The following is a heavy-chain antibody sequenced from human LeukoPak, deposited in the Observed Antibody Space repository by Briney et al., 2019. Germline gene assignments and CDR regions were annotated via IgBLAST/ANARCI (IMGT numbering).Heavy chain of an antibody. CDR2: IYYSGST. Sequence: SETLSLTCTVSNGSISSYYWSWIRQPPGKGLEWIGYIYYSGSTNYNPSLKSRVTISVDTSKNQFSLKLTSVTAADTAVYYCARHLSSGWYRFDYWGRGTLVTVSS. CDR1: NGSISSYY. CDR3: ARHLSSGWYRFDY. D-gene: IGHD6-19*01. V-gene: IGHV4-59*01. J-gene: IGHJ4*02.